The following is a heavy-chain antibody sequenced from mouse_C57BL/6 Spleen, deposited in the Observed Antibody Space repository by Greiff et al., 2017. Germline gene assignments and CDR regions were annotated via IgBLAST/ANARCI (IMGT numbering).Heavy chain of an antibody. Sequence: LQESGPGLVKPSQSLSLTCSVTGYSITSGYYWNWIRQFPGNKLEWMGYISYDGSNKYNPSLKNRISITRDTSKNQFFLKFDSVTTEDTATYYCARGGYSKGGGYYFDYWGQGTTLTVSS. V-gene: IGHV3-6*01. CDR3: ARGGYSKGGGYYFDY. CDR1: GYSITSGYY. J-gene: IGHJ2*01. D-gene: IGHD2-5*01. CDR2: ISYDGSN.